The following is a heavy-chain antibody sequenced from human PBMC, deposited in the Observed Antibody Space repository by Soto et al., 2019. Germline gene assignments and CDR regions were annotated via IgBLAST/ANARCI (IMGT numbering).Heavy chain of an antibody. CDR3: AKNGLDNSPSAIDS. V-gene: IGHV3-23*01. CDR2: ITGSGRDT. Sequence: GGSLRLSCAAPGFTFRNNVLSWVRQAPGKGLDWVSGITGSGRDTYYADSVKGRFTISRDNSKNMVFLQMNSLRAEDTALYYCAKNGLDNSPSAIDSWGPGTLVTVSS. J-gene: IGHJ4*02. D-gene: IGHD2-8*01. CDR1: GFTFRNNV.